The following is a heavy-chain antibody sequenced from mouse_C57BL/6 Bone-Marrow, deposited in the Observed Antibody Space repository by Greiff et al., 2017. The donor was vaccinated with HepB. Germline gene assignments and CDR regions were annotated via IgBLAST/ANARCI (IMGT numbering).Heavy chain of an antibody. Sequence: VQLQQSGPELVKPGASVKISCKASGYTFTDYYINWVKQRPGQGLEWIGWIFPGSGSTYYNEKFKGKATLTVDKSSSTAYMLLSSLTSEDSAVYFCARSEGSSYAWFAYWGQGTLVTVSA. J-gene: IGHJ3*01. V-gene: IGHV1-75*01. CDR1: GYTFTDYY. CDR2: IFPGSGST. CDR3: ARSEGSSYAWFAY. D-gene: IGHD1-1*01.